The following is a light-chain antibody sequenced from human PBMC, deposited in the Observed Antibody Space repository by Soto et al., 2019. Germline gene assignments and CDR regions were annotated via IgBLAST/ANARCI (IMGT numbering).Light chain of an antibody. CDR1: QGISSY. V-gene: IGKV1-8*01. Sequence: AIRMTQSPSSFSASTGDRVTITCRASQGISSYLAWYQQKPGKAPKLLIYAASTLQSGVPSRFSGSGSGTDFTLTIRCLQSEDFATYYCQRYDSYPWTFGQGTKVEIK. J-gene: IGKJ1*01. CDR3: QRYDSYPWT. CDR2: AAS.